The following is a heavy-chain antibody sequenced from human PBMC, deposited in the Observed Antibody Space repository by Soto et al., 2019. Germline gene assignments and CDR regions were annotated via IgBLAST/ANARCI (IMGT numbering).Heavy chain of an antibody. CDR1: GDSVSSNSAA. V-gene: IGHV6-1*01. Sequence: SQTLSLTCAISGDSVSSNSAAWNWIRQSPSRGLEWLGRTYYRSKWYNDYAVSVKSRITINPDTSKNQFSLQLNSVTPEDTAVYYCANSGVLGSGKWVDAFDIWGQGTMVTVSS. J-gene: IGHJ3*02. CDR2: TYYRSKWYN. CDR3: ANSGVLGSGKWVDAFDI. D-gene: IGHD3-10*01.